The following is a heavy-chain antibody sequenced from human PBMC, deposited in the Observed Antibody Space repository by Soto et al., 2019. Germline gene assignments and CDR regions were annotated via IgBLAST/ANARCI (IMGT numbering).Heavy chain of an antibody. D-gene: IGHD3-22*01. J-gene: IGHJ4*02. CDR3: ARAIGPTLFDY. CDR1: GFTFSSYD. V-gene: IGHV3-13*04. CDR2: IGTAGDT. Sequence: GGSLRLSCSASGFTFSSYDMHWVRQGPGKGLEWVSAIGTAGDTNYAGSVKGRFTISRENAKNSLYLQVNSLRAGDTAIYFCARAIGPTLFDYWGQGTLVTVSS.